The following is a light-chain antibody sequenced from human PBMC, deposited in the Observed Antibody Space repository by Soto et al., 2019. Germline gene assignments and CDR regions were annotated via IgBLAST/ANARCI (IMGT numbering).Light chain of an antibody. CDR1: QDIRND. Sequence: AIQMTQSPSSLSASVGDRVTITCRASQDIRNDLGWYQQKPGKTPKLLIFAASSLQGGVPSRFSGSGSGTDFTLTISSLQPEDFVTYYCLQDFNYPWTFGQGTKVEIE. J-gene: IGKJ1*01. V-gene: IGKV1-6*01. CDR2: AAS. CDR3: LQDFNYPWT.